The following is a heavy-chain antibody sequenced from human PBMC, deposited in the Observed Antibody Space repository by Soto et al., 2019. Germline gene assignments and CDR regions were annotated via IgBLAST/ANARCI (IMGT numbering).Heavy chain of an antibody. CDR3: ARLPHKSTQN. Sequence: EVQLVESGGGLVQPGGSLRLSCAASGFTFSSYWMHWVRQAPGKGLVWVSSISTDASSTSYADPVKGRFTISRDNAKNTLYLQMNSVRAEDTAVYYCARLPHKSTQNWGQGTLVIVSP. V-gene: IGHV3-74*01. J-gene: IGHJ1*01. CDR2: ISTDASST. D-gene: IGHD2-21*01. CDR1: GFTFSSYW.